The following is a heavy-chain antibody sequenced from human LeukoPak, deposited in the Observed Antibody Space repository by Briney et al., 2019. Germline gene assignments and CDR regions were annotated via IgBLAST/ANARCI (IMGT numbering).Heavy chain of an antibody. Sequence: GASVEVSCKVSGSTLTKISIDWVRQAPGKGLECMGTFGPQVGETIHAQKLPGRLKMTADTSTDTAYMEMSSLQSEDTAVYYCATGAMVYEYWGQGTLVTVS. CDR2: FGPQVGET. V-gene: IGHV1-24*01. J-gene: IGHJ4*02. D-gene: IGHD3-10*01. CDR3: ATGAMVYEY. CDR1: GSTLTKIS.